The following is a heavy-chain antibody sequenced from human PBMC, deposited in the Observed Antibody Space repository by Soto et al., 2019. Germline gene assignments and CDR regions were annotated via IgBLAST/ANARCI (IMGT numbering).Heavy chain of an antibody. Sequence: SEPLSLTCAVVGGNFGDHYWSWILQPPGKGLEWIGEINHSGSTNYNPSLKSRVTISVDTSKNQFSLKLSSVTAADTAVYYCGRAYYGDYLGYYFYLGVWGKRPTVTVSS. CDR1: GGNFGDHY. CDR2: INHSGST. CDR3: GRAYYGDYLGYYFYLGV. D-gene: IGHD4-17*01. J-gene: IGHJ6*03. V-gene: IGHV4-34*01.